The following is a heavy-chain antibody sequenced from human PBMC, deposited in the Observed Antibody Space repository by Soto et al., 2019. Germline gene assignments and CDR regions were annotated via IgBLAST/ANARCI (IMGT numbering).Heavy chain of an antibody. D-gene: IGHD3-10*01. V-gene: IGHV3-11*01. CDR1: GFTFSDYY. CDR3: ARYSASYYYTSGPSCFDY. Sequence: GGSLRLSCAASGFTFSDYYMSWIRQAPGKGLEWVSYISGSGDTIYYADSVKGRFTISRDNAKKSLYLQVNSLRAEDTAVYYCARYSASYYYTSGPSCFDYWGQGPLVSGST. CDR2: ISGSGDTI. J-gene: IGHJ4*02.